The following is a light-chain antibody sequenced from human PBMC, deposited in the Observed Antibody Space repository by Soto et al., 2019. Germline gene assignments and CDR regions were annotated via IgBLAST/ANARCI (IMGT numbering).Light chain of an antibody. CDR1: QSIGSN. J-gene: IGKJ1*01. CDR2: AAS. Sequence: EIVMTQSPATLSVSPGERATLSCRASQSIGSNLAWYQQKPGQAPRLLIYAASIRATDFPASFSGSGSGTEITLTISGLQSDDFAVYFCQQYNNWPPWTFGHGTKVDIK. V-gene: IGKV3-15*01. CDR3: QQYNNWPPWT.